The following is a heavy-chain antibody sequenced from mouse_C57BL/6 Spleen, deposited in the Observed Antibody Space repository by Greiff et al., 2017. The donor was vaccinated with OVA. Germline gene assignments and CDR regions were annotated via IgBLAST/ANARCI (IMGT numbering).Heavy chain of an antibody. V-gene: IGHV1-59*01. D-gene: IGHD1-1*01. Sequence: VQLQQPGAELVRPGTSVKLSCKASGYTFTSYWMHWVKQRPGQGLEWIGVIDPSDSYTNYNQKFKGKATLTVDTSSSTAYMQLSSLTSEDSAVYYCELITTVVDYAMDYWGQGTSVTVSS. CDR1: GYTFTSYW. J-gene: IGHJ4*01. CDR3: ELITTVVDYAMDY. CDR2: IDPSDSYT.